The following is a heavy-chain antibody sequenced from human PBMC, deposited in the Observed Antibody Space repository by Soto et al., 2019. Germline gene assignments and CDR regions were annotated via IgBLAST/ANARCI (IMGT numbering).Heavy chain of an antibody. Sequence: QVQLVQSGAEVKKPGSSVKVSCKASGDSFSNYGISWVRQAPGQGLEWVGGIIPILDTANYAQKFQGRVTITAEESTNTAYMELSSLRSEDTAVYYCAKSPPRTTATAYYFDYWGQGTLVTVSS. CDR3: AKSPPRTTATAYYFDY. J-gene: IGHJ4*02. D-gene: IGHD4-17*01. CDR2: IIPILDTA. CDR1: GDSFSNYG. V-gene: IGHV1-69*12.